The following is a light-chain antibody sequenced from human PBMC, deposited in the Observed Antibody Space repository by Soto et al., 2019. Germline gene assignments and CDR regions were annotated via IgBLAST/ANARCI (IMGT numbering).Light chain of an antibody. CDR2: EGT. V-gene: IGLV2-23*01. CDR1: STDFENYNL. Sequence: QSALTQPASVSGSPGQSITISCTRSSTDFENYNLVSWYQHCPDKAPKLIIYEGTKRPSEISDRFSGSESDTTASLIISGLQPEDEADYYCSSYAGSSARVVFGGGPKLTVL. CDR3: SSYAGSSARVV. J-gene: IGLJ2*01.